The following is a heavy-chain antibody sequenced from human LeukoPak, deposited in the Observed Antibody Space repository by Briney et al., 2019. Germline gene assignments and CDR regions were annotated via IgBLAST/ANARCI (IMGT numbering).Heavy chain of an antibody. D-gene: IGHD6-19*01. CDR3: ARSEQWLVLNWFDP. CDR2: IIPIFGTA. Sequence: SVKVSCKASGGTFSSYAISWVRQAPGQGLEWMGGIIPIFGTANYAQKFQGRVTITADKSTSTAYMELSSLRSEDTAVYYCARSEQWLVLNWFDPWGQGTLVTVSS. V-gene: IGHV1-69*06. CDR1: GGTFSSYA. J-gene: IGHJ5*02.